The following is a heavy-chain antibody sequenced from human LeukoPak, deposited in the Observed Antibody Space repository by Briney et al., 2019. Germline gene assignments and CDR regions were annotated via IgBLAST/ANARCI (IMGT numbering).Heavy chain of an antibody. V-gene: IGHV4-39*01. Sequence: PSETLSLTCTVSGGSISSSSYYWGWIRQPPGKGLEWIGSIYYSGSTYYNPSLKSQVSISIDTSKNQFSLRLTSVTAADTAVYYCARQTGSGLFILPGGQGTLVTVSS. CDR2: IYYSGST. CDR1: GGSISSSSYY. CDR3: ARQTGSGLFILP. D-gene: IGHD3/OR15-3a*01. J-gene: IGHJ4*02.